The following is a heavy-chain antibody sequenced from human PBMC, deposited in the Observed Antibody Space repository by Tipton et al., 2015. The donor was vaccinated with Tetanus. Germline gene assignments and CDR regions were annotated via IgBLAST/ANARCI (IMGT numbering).Heavy chain of an antibody. D-gene: IGHD3-22*01. V-gene: IGHV4-59*01. CDR1: GFTFSSYS. CDR3: ATLRGEYYYDSSGYYPDAFDI. CDR2: IYYSGST. J-gene: IGHJ3*02. Sequence: LRLSCAASGFTFSSYSMNWIRQPPGKGLEWIGYIYYSGSTNYNPSLKSRVTISVDTSKNQFSLKLSSVTAADTAVYYCATLRGEYYYDSSGYYPDAFDIWGQGTMVTVSS.